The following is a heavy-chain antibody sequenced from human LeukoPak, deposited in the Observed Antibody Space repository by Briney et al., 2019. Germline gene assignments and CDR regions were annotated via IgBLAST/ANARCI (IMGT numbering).Heavy chain of an antibody. Sequence: SETLSLTCTVSGGSISSSSYYWGWIRQPPGKGLEWIGGIYYSGSTYYNPSLKSRVTISVGPSKSQFSLKLSSVTAADTAVYYCARHSGYSYGYAYYYYMDVWGKGTTVTVSS. CDR1: GGSISSSSYY. CDR2: IYYSGST. D-gene: IGHD5-18*01. J-gene: IGHJ6*03. CDR3: ARHSGYSYGYAYYYYMDV. V-gene: IGHV4-39*01.